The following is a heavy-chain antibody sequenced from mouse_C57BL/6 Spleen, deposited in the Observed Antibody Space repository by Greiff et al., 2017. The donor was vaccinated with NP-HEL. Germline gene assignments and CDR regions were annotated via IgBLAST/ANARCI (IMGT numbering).Heavy chain of an antibody. D-gene: IGHD1-1*01. CDR1: GYTFTDYE. V-gene: IGHV1-15*01. J-gene: IGHJ2*01. CDR3: TRGGITTVVATPLDY. CDR2: IDPETGGT. Sequence: QVQLKESGAELVRPGASVTLSCKASGYTFTDYEMHWVKQTPVHGLEWIGAIDPETGGTAYNQKFKGKAILTADKSSSTAYMELRSLTSEDSAVYYCTRGGITTVVATPLDYWGQGTTLTVSS.